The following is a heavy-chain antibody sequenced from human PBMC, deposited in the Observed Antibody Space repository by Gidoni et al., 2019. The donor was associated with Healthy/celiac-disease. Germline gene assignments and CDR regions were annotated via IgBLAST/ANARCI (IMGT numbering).Heavy chain of an antibody. Sequence: STYYNPSLKSRVTISVDTSKNQFSLKLSSVTAADTAVYYCARPLYPYDSSSRWFDPWGQGTLVTVSS. CDR2: ST. CDR3: ARPLYPYDSSSRWFDP. V-gene: IGHV4-39*01. J-gene: IGHJ5*02. D-gene: IGHD3-22*01.